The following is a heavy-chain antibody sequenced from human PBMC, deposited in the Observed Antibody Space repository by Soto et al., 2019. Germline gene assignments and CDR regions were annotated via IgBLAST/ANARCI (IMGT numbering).Heavy chain of an antibody. CDR1: GFTFSSYA. CDR3: ARDPEYSSSSGDY. D-gene: IGHD6-6*01. V-gene: IGHV3-30-3*01. J-gene: IGHJ4*02. Sequence: QVQLVESGGGVVQPGRSLRLSCAASGFTFSSYAMHWVRQAPGKGLEWVAVISYDGSNKYYADSVKGRFTISRDNSKNRLYLQMNSLRAEDTAVYYCARDPEYSSSSGDYWGQGTLVTVSS. CDR2: ISYDGSNK.